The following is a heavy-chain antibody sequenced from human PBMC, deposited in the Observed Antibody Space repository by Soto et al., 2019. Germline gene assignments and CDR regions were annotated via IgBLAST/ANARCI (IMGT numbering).Heavy chain of an antibody. CDR3: AVVPAAIGYFRFFDP. CDR2: IYYSGST. D-gene: IGHD2-2*02. Sequence: SETLSLTCTVSGGSISSGDYYWSWIRQPPGKGLEWIGYIYYSGSTYYNPSLKSRVTISVDTSKNQFSLKLSSVTAADTAVYYCAVVPAAIGYFRFFDPWGQGTLVTVS. CDR1: GGSISSGDYY. V-gene: IGHV4-30-4*01. J-gene: IGHJ5*02.